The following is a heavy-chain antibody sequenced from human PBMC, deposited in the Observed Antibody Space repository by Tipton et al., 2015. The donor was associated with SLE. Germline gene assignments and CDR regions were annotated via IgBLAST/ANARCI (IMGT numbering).Heavy chain of an antibody. Sequence: TLSLTCTVSGGSISSYYWSWIRQPAGEGLEWIGRIYTSGRSDYNPSLTSRVTISVDTSKNQFSLKLSSVTAADTAVYYCARDRGSSWHNWFDPWGQGTLVTVSS. CDR3: ARDRGSSWHNWFDP. CDR2: IYTSGRS. CDR1: GGSISSYY. D-gene: IGHD6-13*01. V-gene: IGHV4-4*07. J-gene: IGHJ5*02.